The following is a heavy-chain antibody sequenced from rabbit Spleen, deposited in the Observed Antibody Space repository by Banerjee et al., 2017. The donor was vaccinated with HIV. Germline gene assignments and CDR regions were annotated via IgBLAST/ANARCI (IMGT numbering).Heavy chain of an antibody. J-gene: IGHJ6*01. CDR2: TAGGRSTFT. Sequence: QSLAESGGGLVQPEGSLTLTCTTSGFSFSSNDYMCWVRQAPGKGLEWIACTAGGRSTFTYYASWAKGRFTCSKASSTTVTLQMTSLTAADTATYFCARDTGTSFSTYGMDLWGPGTLVTVS. V-gene: IGHV1S40*01. D-gene: IGHD8-1*01. CDR1: GFSFSSNDY. CDR3: ARDTGTSFSTYGMDL.